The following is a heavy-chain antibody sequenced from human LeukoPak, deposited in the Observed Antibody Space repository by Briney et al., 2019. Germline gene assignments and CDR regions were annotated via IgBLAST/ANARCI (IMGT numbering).Heavy chain of an antibody. J-gene: IGHJ6*02. CDR1: GYSFTDYY. D-gene: IGHD6-13*01. CDR2: IIPNSGGT. CDR3: ARHRVAALNTNYFYIMDV. V-gene: IGHV1-2*02. Sequence: ASVKVSCKTSGYSFTDYYIHWVRQAPGQGLEWMGWIIPNSGGTNYAQKFQGRVTMTRDTSISTAYMELTRLTSDDTAVYYCARHRVAALNTNYFYIMDVWGQGTTVTVSS.